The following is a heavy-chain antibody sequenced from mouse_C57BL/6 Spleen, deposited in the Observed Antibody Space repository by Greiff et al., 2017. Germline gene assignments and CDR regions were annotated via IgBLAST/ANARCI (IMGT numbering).Heavy chain of an antibody. Sequence: VQLQQSGAELARPGASVKMSCKASGYTFTSYTMHWVKQRPGQGLEWIGYINPSSGYTKYKQKFKDKATLTADKSSSTAYMQLSSLTSEDSAVYYCARMDYSGSSSDYWCQGTTLTVSS. CDR3: ARMDYSGSSSDY. V-gene: IGHV1-4*01. J-gene: IGHJ2*01. D-gene: IGHD1-1*01. CDR1: GYTFTSYT. CDR2: INPSSGYT.